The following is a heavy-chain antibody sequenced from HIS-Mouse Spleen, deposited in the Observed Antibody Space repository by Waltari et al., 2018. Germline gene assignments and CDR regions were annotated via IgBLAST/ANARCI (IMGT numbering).Heavy chain of an antibody. CDR3: AREIPYSSSWYDWYFDL. V-gene: IGHV4-39*07. D-gene: IGHD6-13*01. J-gene: IGHJ2*01. Sequence: QLQLQESGPGLVKPSETLSLTCTVSGCSLSSICYYRGGIRQPPGKGLEWIGSIYYSGSTYYNPSLKSRVTISVDTSKNQFSLKLSSVTAADTAVYYCAREIPYSSSWYDWYFDLWGRGTLVTVSS. CDR2: IYYSGST. CDR1: GCSLSSICYY.